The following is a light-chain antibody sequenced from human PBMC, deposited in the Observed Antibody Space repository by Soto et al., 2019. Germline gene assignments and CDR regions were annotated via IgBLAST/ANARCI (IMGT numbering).Light chain of an antibody. Sequence: IVMTQSPLSPPVTPGEPASISCRSSQSLLQRNGYNYVDWYLQKPGQSPQLLIYLGSYRASGVPDRFSGSGSGTEFTLKISRVEADDVGIYYCMQALQTSFTFGPGTKVDIK. CDR1: QSLLQRNGYNY. CDR2: LGS. V-gene: IGKV2-28*01. CDR3: MQALQTSFT. J-gene: IGKJ3*01.